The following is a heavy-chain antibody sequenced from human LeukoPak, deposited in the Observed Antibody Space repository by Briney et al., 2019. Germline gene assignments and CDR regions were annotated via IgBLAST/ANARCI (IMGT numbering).Heavy chain of an antibody. J-gene: IGHJ3*02. D-gene: IGHD3-10*01. Sequence: PGGALRLSCAASGFTFSSYAMSWVRQAPGKGLEWVSAISGIAGRTPYANSVRARFTLTRNNSKTTMYLQMNSLSAEATAVYYCAKDGPLGMVRGVGAFDIWGQGKMVTVSS. CDR3: AKDGPLGMVRGVGAFDI. CDR2: ISGIAGRT. CDR1: GFTFSSYA. V-gene: IGHV3-23*01.